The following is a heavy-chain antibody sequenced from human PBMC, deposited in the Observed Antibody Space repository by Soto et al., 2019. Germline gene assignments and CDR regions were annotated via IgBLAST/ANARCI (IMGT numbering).Heavy chain of an antibody. CDR1: GDSINSDNYY. Sequence: QLQLQESGPGLVKPSETLSLTCSVSGDSINSDNYYWGWIRQPPGKGLEWIGSIYYRGNTYYNPSLKTRVTISLDKSKSKFSLKLNSVTAADSAVYFCARLEGLATISYYFDYWGPGNPGHRLL. CDR3: ARLEGLATISYYFDY. V-gene: IGHV4-39*01. CDR2: IYYRGNT. D-gene: IGHD3-9*01. J-gene: IGHJ4*02.